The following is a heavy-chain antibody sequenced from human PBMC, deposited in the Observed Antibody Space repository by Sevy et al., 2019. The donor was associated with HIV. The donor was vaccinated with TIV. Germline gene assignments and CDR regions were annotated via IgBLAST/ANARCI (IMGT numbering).Heavy chain of an antibody. CDR1: GFTFSSYA. CDR2: ISGSGGST. Sequence: GGSLRLSCAASGFTFSSYAMSWVRQAPGKGLEWVSAISGSGGSTYYADSVKGRFTISRDNSKNTLYLQMNSLRAEDTAVSYGAKTKAATTTTISLHAFSYYGMDVSGQWTAVTVSS. V-gene: IGHV3-23*01. CDR3: AKTKAATTTTISLHAFSYYGMDV. D-gene: IGHD6-13*01. J-gene: IGHJ6*02.